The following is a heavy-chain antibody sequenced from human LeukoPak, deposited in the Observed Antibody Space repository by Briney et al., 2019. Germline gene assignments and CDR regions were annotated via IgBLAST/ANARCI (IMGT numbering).Heavy chain of an antibody. D-gene: IGHD6-6*01. CDR2: ISGSDTNT. J-gene: IGHJ4*02. CDR3: AKDPYSSSTYFDY. Sequence: PGGSLRLSCAASGFTFSSFAMTWVRQAPGKELEWVSSISGSDTNTYYAGSVKGRFTISRDNSKNTLYLHMNTLRADDTAIYYCAKDPYSSSTYFDYWGQGTLVTVSS. CDR1: GFTFSSFA. V-gene: IGHV3-23*01.